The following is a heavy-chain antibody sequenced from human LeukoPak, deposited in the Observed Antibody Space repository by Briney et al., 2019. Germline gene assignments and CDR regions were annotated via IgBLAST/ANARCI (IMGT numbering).Heavy chain of an antibody. CDR2: FSTRSGTI. CDR1: GFTFSSYS. CDR3: ARDLGDLIVGGEYFQH. Sequence: PGGSLRLSCAASGFTFSSYSMNWVRQAPGKGLEWISYFSTRSGTISYADSVKGRFAISRDNAKNSLYLQMNSLRDEDTAVYYCARDLGDLIVGGEYFQHWGQGTLVIVSS. J-gene: IGHJ1*01. V-gene: IGHV3-48*02. D-gene: IGHD1-26*01.